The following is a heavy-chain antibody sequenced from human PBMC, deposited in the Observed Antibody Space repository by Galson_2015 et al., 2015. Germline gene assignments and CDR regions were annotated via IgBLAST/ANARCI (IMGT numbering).Heavy chain of an antibody. CDR1: GVTVSSNY. D-gene: IGHD6-13*01. CDR3: ARQIQQLATPYWYFDL. Sequence: SLRLSCAASGVTVSSNYMSWVRQAPGKGLEWVSIIYSGGYTYYADSVKGRFTISRDNSKNTLYLQMNNLRAEDTAVYYCARQIQQLATPYWYFDLWGRGSLVTVSS. J-gene: IGHJ2*01. V-gene: IGHV3-53*01. CDR2: IYSGGYT.